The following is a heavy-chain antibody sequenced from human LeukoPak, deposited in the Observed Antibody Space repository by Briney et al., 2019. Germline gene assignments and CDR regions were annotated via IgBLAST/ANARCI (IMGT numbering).Heavy chain of an antibody. V-gene: IGHV4-4*07. CDR2: FHTSGST. J-gene: IGHJ4*02. CDR3: ARGDYGDHVDY. D-gene: IGHD4-17*01. CDR1: GGSISSYY. Sequence: SETLSLTCTVSGGSISSYYWSWIRQPAGKGLEWIGRFHTSGSTKYNPSLKSRVSMSVDTSKNQFSLNLSSVTAADTAVYYCARGDYGDHVDYWGQGTMVTVSS.